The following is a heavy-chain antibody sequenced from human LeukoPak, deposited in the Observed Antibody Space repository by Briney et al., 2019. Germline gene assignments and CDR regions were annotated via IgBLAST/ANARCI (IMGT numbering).Heavy chain of an antibody. D-gene: IGHD2-15*01. V-gene: IGHV1-18*04. J-gene: IGHJ4*02. CDR2: ISAYNGNT. CDR3: ARDLGYCSGGSCYSFSY. CDR1: GYTFTSYG. Sequence: APVKVSCKASGYTFTSYGISWVRQAPGQGLEWMGWISAYNGNTNYAQKLQGRVTMTTDTSTSTAYMGLRSLRSDDTAVYYCARDLGYCSGGSCYSFSYWGQGTLVTVSS.